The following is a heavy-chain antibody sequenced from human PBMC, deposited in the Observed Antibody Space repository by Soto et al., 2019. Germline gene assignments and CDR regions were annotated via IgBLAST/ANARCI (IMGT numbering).Heavy chain of an antibody. CDR3: AKGGGDSLRYGMDV. V-gene: IGHV3-23*01. CDR2: ISGSGGSI. Sequence: PGGSLRLSCSASGFIFSSSAMNWVRQAPGKGLEWVSAISGSGGSICYADSVKGRFTISRDNSKTTLYLQMDSLRAEDTAVYYCAKGGGDSLRYGMDVWGQGTTVTVSS. CDR1: GFIFSSSA. J-gene: IGHJ6*02. D-gene: IGHD2-21*02.